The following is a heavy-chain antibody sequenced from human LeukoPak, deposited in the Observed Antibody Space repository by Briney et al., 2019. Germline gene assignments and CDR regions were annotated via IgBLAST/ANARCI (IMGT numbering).Heavy chain of an antibody. V-gene: IGHV1-69*04. J-gene: IGHJ4*02. D-gene: IGHD3-22*01. Sequence: SVKVSCKASGGTFSSYAIGWVRQAPGQGLEWMGRIIPILGIANYAQKFQGRVTITADKSTSTAYMELSSLRSEDTAVYYCARSYYYDSSGYPGFDYWGQGTLVTVSS. CDR3: ARSYYYDSSGYPGFDY. CDR2: IIPILGIA. CDR1: GGTFSSYA.